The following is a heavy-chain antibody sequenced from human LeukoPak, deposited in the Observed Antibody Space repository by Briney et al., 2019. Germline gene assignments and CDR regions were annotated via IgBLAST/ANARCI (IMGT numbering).Heavy chain of an antibody. D-gene: IGHD5-12*01. V-gene: IGHV3-23*01. CDR2: IASSGLNT. CDR3: ARDIELST. CDR1: GFTFKSSE. J-gene: IGHJ3*01. Sequence: PGGSLRLSCAASGFTFKSSEMNWVRQAPGKGLEWVSLIASSGLNTYYADSVRGRFTISRDNSKNTLSLQMNSLRVEDTAIYYCARDIELSTWGLGTLVTVSS.